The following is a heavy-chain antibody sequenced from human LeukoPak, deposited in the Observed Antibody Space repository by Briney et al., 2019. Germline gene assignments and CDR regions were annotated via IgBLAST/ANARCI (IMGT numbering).Heavy chain of an antibody. J-gene: IGHJ4*02. CDR1: GFTFSGYA. CDR2: ISYDGSNK. Sequence: PGGSLRLSCAASGFTFSGYAMHWVRQAPGKGLEWVAVISYDGSNKHYADSVKGRFTLSRDNSKNTLYLQMNSLRPEDTAVYYCASPPAEYYDSTGYYFVYYWGQGTLVTVSS. V-gene: IGHV3-30-3*01. CDR3: ASPPAEYYDSTGYYFVYY. D-gene: IGHD3-22*01.